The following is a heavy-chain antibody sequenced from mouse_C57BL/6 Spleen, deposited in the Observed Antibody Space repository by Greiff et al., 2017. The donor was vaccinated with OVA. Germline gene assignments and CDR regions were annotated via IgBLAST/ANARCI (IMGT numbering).Heavy chain of an antibody. Sequence: VQLQQSGPGLVAPSQSLSITCTVSGFSLTSYGVHWVRQPPGKGLEWLVVIWSDGSTTYNSALKSRLSISKDNSKSQVFLKMNSLQTDDTAMYYCARHEDYYYGSSYYAMDYWGQGTSVTVSS. V-gene: IGHV2-6-1*01. CDR3: ARHEDYYYGSSYYAMDY. D-gene: IGHD1-1*01. CDR1: GFSLTSYG. J-gene: IGHJ4*01. CDR2: IWSDGST.